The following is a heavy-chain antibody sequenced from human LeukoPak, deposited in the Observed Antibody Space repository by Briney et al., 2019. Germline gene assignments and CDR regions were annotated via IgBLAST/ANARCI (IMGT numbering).Heavy chain of an antibody. Sequence: SETVSLTCTVSGGSISSYYLSWIRQPPGKGLEWIGNIYNSGTTNYNPSLESRVTISVDTSTNQLSLKVSSVTAADTAVYYCAKATQWLAFDYCGQRTIVSVSS. V-gene: IGHV4-59*01. J-gene: IGHJ4*02. CDR3: AKATQWLAFDY. D-gene: IGHD6-19*01. CDR2: IYNSGTT. CDR1: GGSISSYY.